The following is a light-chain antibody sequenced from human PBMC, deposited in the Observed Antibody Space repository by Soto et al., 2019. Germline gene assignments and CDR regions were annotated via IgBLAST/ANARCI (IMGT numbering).Light chain of an antibody. CDR2: EVN. V-gene: IGLV2-8*01. Sequence: QSALTQPPSASGSPGQSVTISCTGTSSDVGGSNLVSWYQQHPGKAPKLLIFEVNKRPSGVPDRFSGSKSGNTASLTVSGLQAEDEGDYYCSSYAGNMYPYVFGTGTKVTVL. CDR1: SSDVGGSNL. CDR3: SSYAGNMYPYV. J-gene: IGLJ1*01.